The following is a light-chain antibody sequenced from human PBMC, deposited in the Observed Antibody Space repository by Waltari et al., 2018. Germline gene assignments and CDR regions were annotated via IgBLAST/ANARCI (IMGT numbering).Light chain of an antibody. J-gene: IGKJ3*01. CDR2: TAN. V-gene: IGKV1-39*01. CDR1: QRINSF. CDR3: QQGYDTPT. Sequence: DIQMTQIPSSLSACVEDRVTITCRASQRINSFLNWYQQKPGEAPKVLISTANTLESGVPSRFSGSGYGTEYTLTISSLQPEDFATYYCQQGYDTPTFGPGTKVDIK.